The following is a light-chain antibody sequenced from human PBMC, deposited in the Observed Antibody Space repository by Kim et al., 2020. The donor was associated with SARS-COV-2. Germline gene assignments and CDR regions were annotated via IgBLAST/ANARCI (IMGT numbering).Light chain of an antibody. Sequence: DIQMTQSPSTLSASVGDRVTITCRASQSINIWLAWYQQKPGKAPNLLIYDASNLESGVPSRFSGSGSGTQFTLTINSLQPDDFATYYCQEDKSDSLTFGQGTKVDIK. V-gene: IGKV1-5*01. J-gene: IGKJ1*01. CDR2: DAS. CDR3: QEDKSDSLT. CDR1: QSINIW.